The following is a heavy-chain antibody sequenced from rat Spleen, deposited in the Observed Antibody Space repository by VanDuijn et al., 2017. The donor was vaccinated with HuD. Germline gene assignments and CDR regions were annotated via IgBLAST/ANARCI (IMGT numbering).Heavy chain of an antibody. Sequence: EVQLQESGPGPVKVSESLSLTCSVTGHSITSSYRWNWIRKFPGNKLEWMGYINNAGSTNYNPSLKSRISITRDTSKNQFFLQVNSVTTEDTATYYCASRAPFAYWGQGTLVTVSS. CDR1: GHSITSSYR. D-gene: IGHD4-1*01. J-gene: IGHJ3*01. CDR3: ASRAPFAY. V-gene: IGHV3-3*01. CDR2: INNAGST.